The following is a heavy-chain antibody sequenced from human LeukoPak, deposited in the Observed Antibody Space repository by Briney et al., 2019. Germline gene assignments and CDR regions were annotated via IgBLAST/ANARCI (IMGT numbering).Heavy chain of an antibody. CDR1: GVSFSGYY. D-gene: IGHD2-21*02. V-gene: IGHV4-34*01. CDR3: ARMVTGLSTPWFDP. Sequence: SETLSLTCAVSGVSFSGYYWSWIRQPPGKGLEWMWDIYHSGSTNYNPSLKSRVTISVDTSKNQFSLKLSSVTAADTAVYYCARMVTGLSTPWFDPWGQGTLVTVSS. CDR2: IYHSGST. J-gene: IGHJ5*02.